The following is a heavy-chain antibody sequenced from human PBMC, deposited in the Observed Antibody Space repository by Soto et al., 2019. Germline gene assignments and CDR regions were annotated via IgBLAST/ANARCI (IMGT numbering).Heavy chain of an antibody. CDR2: INPSGGST. V-gene: IGHV1-46*01. Sequence: ASVKVSCKASGYTFSSHYMQWVRQAPGQGLEWMGIINPSGGSTSYAQKFQGRVTMTRDTSTSTVYMELSSLRSDDTAVYYCARRITAAGTNWLDPWGQGTLVTVSS. J-gene: IGHJ5*02. CDR3: ARRITAAGTNWLDP. D-gene: IGHD6-13*01. CDR1: GYTFSSHY.